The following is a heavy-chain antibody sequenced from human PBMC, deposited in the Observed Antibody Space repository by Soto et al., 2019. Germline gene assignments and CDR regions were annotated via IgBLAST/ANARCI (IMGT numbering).Heavy chain of an antibody. J-gene: IGHJ4*02. V-gene: IGHV4-59*01. CDR2: IYYSGIT. CDR1: GGSISSYY. CDR3: ATTGGLQSDFDY. Sequence: SETLSLTCTVSGGSISSYYWSWIRQPPGKGLEWIGYIYYSGITNYNPSLKSRVTISVDTSKNQFSLKLSSVTAADTAVYYCATTGGLQSDFDYWGQGTLVTVSS. D-gene: IGHD5-12*01.